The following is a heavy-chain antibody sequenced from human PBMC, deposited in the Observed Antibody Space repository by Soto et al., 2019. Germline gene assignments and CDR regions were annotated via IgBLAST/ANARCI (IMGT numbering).Heavy chain of an antibody. Sequence: SVKVSCKASGGTFTSYALSWVRQAPGQGLEWMGGIIPISGRTTYAQRFQGRVSITADESTTTAYMELASLRSDDTAVYYGALDTSGGAVLFDPWGQGSLVTVSS. CDR2: IIPISGRT. V-gene: IGHV1-69*13. CDR3: ALDTSGGAVLFDP. CDR1: GGTFTSYA. J-gene: IGHJ5*02. D-gene: IGHD3-22*01.